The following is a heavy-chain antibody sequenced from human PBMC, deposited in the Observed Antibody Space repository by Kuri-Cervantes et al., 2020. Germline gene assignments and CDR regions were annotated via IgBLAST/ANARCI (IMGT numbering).Heavy chain of an antibody. Sequence: ASVKVSCKASGYTYTSYGISWVRQAPGQGREWMGWISAYNGNTNYAHKLQGRVTMTTDTSTSTAYMELRSLRSDDTAVYYCARNLAPSYYYGMDVWGQGTTVTVSS. D-gene: IGHD3-16*01. V-gene: IGHV1-18*01. J-gene: IGHJ6*02. CDR2: ISAYNGNT. CDR3: ARNLAPSYYYGMDV. CDR1: GYTYTSYG.